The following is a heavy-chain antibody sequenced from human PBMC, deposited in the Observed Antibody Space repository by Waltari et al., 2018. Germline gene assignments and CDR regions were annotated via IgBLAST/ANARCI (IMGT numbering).Heavy chain of an antibody. J-gene: IGHJ4*02. CDR3: ARVKSLGWSDFWY. V-gene: IGHV1-2*06. D-gene: IGHD3-3*01. CDR2: INPNSGGT. Sequence: QVQLVQSGAEVKKPGASVKVSCKASGYTFTGYYMHWVRQAPGKGLEWMGRINPNSGGTNYAQKFQGRVTMTRDTSISTAYMELSRLRSDDTAVYYCARVKSLGWSDFWYWGQGTLVTVSS. CDR1: GYTFTGYY.